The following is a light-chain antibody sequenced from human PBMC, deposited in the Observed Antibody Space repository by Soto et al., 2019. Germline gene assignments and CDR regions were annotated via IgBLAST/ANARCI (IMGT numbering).Light chain of an antibody. J-gene: IGLJ3*02. Sequence: QTVVTQEPSVSVSPGRTVTLTCGLSSGSVSTSNYPSWYQQNPGQAPRTIIYSTNTRSSGVPDRFSGSILGNKAALTITGAQADDEYDYYCVLYLGSAVWVFGGGTKLTVL. CDR3: VLYLGSAVWV. CDR1: SGSVSTSNY. CDR2: STN. V-gene: IGLV8-61*01.